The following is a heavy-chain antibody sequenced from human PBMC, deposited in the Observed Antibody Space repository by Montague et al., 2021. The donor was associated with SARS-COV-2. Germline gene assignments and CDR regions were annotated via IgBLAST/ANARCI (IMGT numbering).Heavy chain of an antibody. D-gene: IGHD4-17*01. Sequence: SETLSLTCAVYGGSFSGYYWSWIRQPPGKGLEWIGEINHSGSTNYNPSLKSRVTISVDTSKNQSSLKLSSVTAADTAVYYCARGRTVTTFYYYYYGMDVWGQGTTVTASS. CDR2: INHSGST. J-gene: IGHJ6*02. V-gene: IGHV4-34*01. CDR1: GGSFSGYY. CDR3: ARGRTVTTFYYYYYGMDV.